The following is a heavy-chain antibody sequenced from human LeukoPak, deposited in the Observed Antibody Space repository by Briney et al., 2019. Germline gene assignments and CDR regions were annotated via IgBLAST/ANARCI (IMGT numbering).Heavy chain of an antibody. V-gene: IGHV4-39*07. Sequence: PSETLSLTCTVSGGSISSSIYYWAWVRQPPGKGLEWIGTVFYNGATQYSPSLRSRVTISIDTSKNQFSLKLSSVTAADTAVYYCAKDRSSRWDKDWFDPWGQGTLVTVSS. CDR3: AKDRSSRWDKDWFDP. D-gene: IGHD6-13*01. J-gene: IGHJ5*02. CDR2: VFYNGAT. CDR1: GGSISSSIYY.